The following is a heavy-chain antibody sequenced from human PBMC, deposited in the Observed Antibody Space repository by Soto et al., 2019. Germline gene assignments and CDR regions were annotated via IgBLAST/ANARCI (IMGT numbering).Heavy chain of an antibody. J-gene: IGHJ5*02. CDR1: GGSISSYY. V-gene: IGHV4-59*01. Sequence: SETLSLTCTVSGGSISSYYWSWIRQPPGKGLEWIGYIYYSGSTNYNPSLKSRVTISVDTSKNQFSLKLSSVTAADTAVYYCARNAVAGTWWFDPWGQGTLVTVSS. CDR3: ARNAVAGTWWFDP. D-gene: IGHD6-19*01. CDR2: IYYSGST.